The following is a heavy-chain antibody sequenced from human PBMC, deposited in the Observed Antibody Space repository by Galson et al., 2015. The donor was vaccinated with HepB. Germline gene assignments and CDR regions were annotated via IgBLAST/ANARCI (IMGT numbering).Heavy chain of an antibody. J-gene: IGHJ3*01. Sequence: SLRLSCAASGFKFYNYAMHWLRQAPGKRLEYVSAISSNGDDTWYADSVKGRFTISRDNSKNTLYVQMSTLRPEDTAVYYCSSDAFDVWGQRTMVIVSS. CDR3: SSDAFDV. V-gene: IGHV3-64*05. CDR2: ISSNGDDT. CDR1: GFKFYNYA.